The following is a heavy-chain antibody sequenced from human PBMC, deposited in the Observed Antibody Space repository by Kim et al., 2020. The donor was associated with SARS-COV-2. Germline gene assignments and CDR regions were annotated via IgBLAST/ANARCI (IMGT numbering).Heavy chain of an antibody. D-gene: IGHD2-15*01. CDR2: INHSGST. J-gene: IGHJ6*01. CDR1: GGSFSGYY. Sequence: SETLSLTCAVYGGSFSGYYWSWIRQPPGKGLEWIGEINHSGSTNYNPSLKSRVTISVDTSKNQFSLKLSSVTAADTAVYYCARGGYCSGGSCYFHGMDV. CDR3: ARGGYCSGGSCYFHGMDV. V-gene: IGHV4-34*01.